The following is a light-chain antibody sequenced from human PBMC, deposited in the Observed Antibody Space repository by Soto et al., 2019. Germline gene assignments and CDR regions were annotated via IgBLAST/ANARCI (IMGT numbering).Light chain of an antibody. V-gene: IGKV3-20*01. CDR3: QQYGFSRGT. J-gene: IGKJ1*01. Sequence: ELVLTQSPGTLSLSPGERATLSCRSSKSVSSSYLAWYQQIPGQPPTLLLFGASNRATGIPDRFSGSGSGTDFPLSISRLEPEDFSVYYCQQYGFSRGTFGQGTKVEIK. CDR2: GAS. CDR1: KSVSSSY.